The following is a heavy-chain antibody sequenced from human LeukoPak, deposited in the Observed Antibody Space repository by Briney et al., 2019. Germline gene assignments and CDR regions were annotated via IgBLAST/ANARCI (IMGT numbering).Heavy chain of an antibody. V-gene: IGHV1-8*01. CDR3: ARFLSVAGGVDCDY. J-gene: IGHJ4*02. D-gene: IGHD3-16*01. Sequence: ASVKVSCKASGYTFTSYDINWVRQATGQGLEWMGWTNPNSGNTGYAQKFQGRVTMTTNTSISTAYMELSSLRSDDTAVYYCARFLSVAGGVDCDYWGQGTLVTVSS. CDR1: GYTFTSYD. CDR2: TNPNSGNT.